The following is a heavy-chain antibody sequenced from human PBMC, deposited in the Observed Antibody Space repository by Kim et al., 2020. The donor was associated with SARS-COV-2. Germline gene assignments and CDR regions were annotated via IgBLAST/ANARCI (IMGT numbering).Heavy chain of an antibody. V-gene: IGHV3-30*18. D-gene: IGHD3-22*01. CDR2: ISYDGSNK. J-gene: IGHJ3*02. CDR3: AKEWVSPGYDSSGYYYDAFDI. CDR1: GFTFSSYG. Sequence: GGSLRLSCAASGFTFSSYGMHWVRQAPGKGLEWVAVISYDGSNKYYADSVKGRFTISRDNSKNTLYLQMNSLRAEDTAVYYCAKEWVSPGYDSSGYYYDAFDIWGQGTMVTVSS.